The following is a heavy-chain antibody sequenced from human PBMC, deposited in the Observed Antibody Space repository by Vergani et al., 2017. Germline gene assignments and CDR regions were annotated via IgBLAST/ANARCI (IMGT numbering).Heavy chain of an antibody. CDR3: ARDDCSGGSCQPFDI. V-gene: IGHV4-4*07. CDR2: IYTSGST. D-gene: IGHD2-15*01. CDR1: GGSISSYY. J-gene: IGHJ3*02. Sequence: QVQLQESGPGLVKPSETLSLTCTVSGGSISSYYWSWIRQPAGKGLEWIGRIYTSGSTNYNPSLKSRVTMSVDTSKNQFSLKLSSVTAADTAVYYCARDDCSGGSCQPFDIWGQGTMVTVSS.